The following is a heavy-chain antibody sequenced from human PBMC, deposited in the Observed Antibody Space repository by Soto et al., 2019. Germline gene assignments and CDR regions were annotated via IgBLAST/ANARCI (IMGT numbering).Heavy chain of an antibody. D-gene: IGHD3-9*01. V-gene: IGHV1-24*01. J-gene: IGHJ3*02. CDR3: ATPTDILTGYYKGPLDAFDI. CDR1: GYTLTELS. Sequence: ASVKVSCKVSGYTLTELSMHWVRQAPGKGLEWMGGFDPEDGETIYAQKFQGRVTMTEDTSTDTAYMELSSLRSEDTAVYYCATPTDILTGYYKGPLDAFDIWGQGTMVTVSS. CDR2: FDPEDGET.